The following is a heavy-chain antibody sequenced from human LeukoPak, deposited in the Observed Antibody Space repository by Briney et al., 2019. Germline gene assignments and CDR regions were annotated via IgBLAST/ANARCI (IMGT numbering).Heavy chain of an antibody. CDR3: ARWDHGTAYFDS. D-gene: IGHD1-26*01. Sequence: SQTLSLTCAISGDSVSSNSVAWNRIRQSPSRGLEWLGRTSYRSKWYNNYAVSVKSRITINPDTSRNQFSLQLKSVTPEDTAVYYCARWDHGTAYFDSWGQGTLVTVSS. CDR2: TSYRSKWYN. V-gene: IGHV6-1*01. J-gene: IGHJ4*02. CDR1: GDSVSSNSVA.